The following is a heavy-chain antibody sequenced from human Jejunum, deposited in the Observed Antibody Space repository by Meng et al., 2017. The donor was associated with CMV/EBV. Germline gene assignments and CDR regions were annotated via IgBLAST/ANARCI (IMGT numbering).Heavy chain of an antibody. V-gene: IGHV4-59*01. CDR1: GGSISTYY. Sequence: TVSGGSISTYYWNWIRQPPGMGLEWIGYTYYNGRFNYNASLRNRVTISLDTSRKQLSLKLTSVTAADTAVYYCARVRTSGWFIIDYWGQGTLVTVSS. J-gene: IGHJ4*02. D-gene: IGHD6-19*01. CDR2: TYYNGRF. CDR3: ARVRTSGWFIIDY.